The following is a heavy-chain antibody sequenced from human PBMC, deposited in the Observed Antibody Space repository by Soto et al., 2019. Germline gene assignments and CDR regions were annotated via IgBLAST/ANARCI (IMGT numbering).Heavy chain of an antibody. Sequence: EVQLLESGGGLVQPGGSLRLSCAASGFTFSSYAMRWVRQAPGKGLEWVSAISGSGDSTYYADSVKGRFTTSRDTSKTTLYLQMNSLRAEDTAVYYCARRGSGSYYDYWGQGTLVTVSS. CDR1: GFTFSSYA. D-gene: IGHD1-26*01. CDR3: ARRGSGSYYDY. CDR2: ISGSGDST. J-gene: IGHJ4*02. V-gene: IGHV3-23*01.